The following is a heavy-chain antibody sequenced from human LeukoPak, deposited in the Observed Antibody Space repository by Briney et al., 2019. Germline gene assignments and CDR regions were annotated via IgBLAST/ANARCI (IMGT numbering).Heavy chain of an antibody. D-gene: IGHD3-10*01. CDR3: ASPRRNRKELLWFGGTSHDAFDI. CDR1: GYTFTGYY. CDR2: INPNSGGT. J-gene: IGHJ3*02. V-gene: IGHV1-2*06. Sequence: GASVKVSCKASGYTFTGYYMHWARQAPGQGLEWMGRINPNSGGTNYAQKFQGRVTMTRDTSISTAYMELSRLRSDDTAVYYCASPRRNRKELLWFGGTSHDAFDIWGQGTMVTASS.